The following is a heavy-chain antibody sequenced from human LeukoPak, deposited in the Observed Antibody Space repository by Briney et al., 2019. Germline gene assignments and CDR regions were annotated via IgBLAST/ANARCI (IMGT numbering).Heavy chain of an antibody. J-gene: IGHJ3*02. CDR3: ASLFLCYGCSSSSDSFDI. D-gene: IGHD6-6*01. V-gene: IGHV3-74*01. Sequence: GGSLRLSCAASGFTFSSYWMHWVRQAPGKGLVWVSRINSDGSTTNYADSVKGRFTISRDNAKNTLYLLMNSLRAEDTAVYYCASLFLCYGCSSSSDSFDIWGQGTMVTVSS. CDR2: INSDGSTT. CDR1: GFTFSSYW.